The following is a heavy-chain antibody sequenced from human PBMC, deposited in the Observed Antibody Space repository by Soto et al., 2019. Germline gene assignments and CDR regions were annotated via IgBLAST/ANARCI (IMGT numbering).Heavy chain of an antibody. CDR2: ISGSGGST. J-gene: IGHJ4*02. Sequence: PGRSLRLSCAASGFTFSSYAMSCVRQAPGKGLEWVSAISGSGGSTYYADSVKGRFTISRDNSKNTLYLQMNSLRAEDTAVYYCAKDESSSWYQDYWGQGTLVTVSS. CDR3: AKDESSSWYQDY. CDR1: GFTFSSYA. D-gene: IGHD6-13*01. V-gene: IGHV3-23*01.